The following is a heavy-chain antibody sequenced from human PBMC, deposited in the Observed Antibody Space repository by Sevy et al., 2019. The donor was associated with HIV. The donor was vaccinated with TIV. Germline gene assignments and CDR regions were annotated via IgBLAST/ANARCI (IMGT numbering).Heavy chain of an antibody. CDR2: IAFDGSDR. D-gene: IGHD6-19*01. CDR1: GFIFSTYG. V-gene: IGHV3-30*03. CDR3: ASEGLSSSGWPYYYYGMDV. Sequence: GGSLRLSCAASGFIFSTYGIHWVRQAPGKGLEWVAVIAFDGSDRYYADSVRGRFTIYRDNSKITLYFQMNGLRAEDTAVYYCASEGLSSSGWPYYYYGMDVWGQGTTVTASS. J-gene: IGHJ6*02.